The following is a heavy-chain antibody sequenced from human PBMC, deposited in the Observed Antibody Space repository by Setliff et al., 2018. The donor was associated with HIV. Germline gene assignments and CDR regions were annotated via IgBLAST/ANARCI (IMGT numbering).Heavy chain of an antibody. CDR3: ARDRIPSKWLLESDY. J-gene: IGHJ4*02. V-gene: IGHV1-8*02. CDR2: MNPNTGNT. CDR1: GYTFTNYD. D-gene: IGHD3-22*01. Sequence: GASVKVSCKASGYTFTNYDINWVRQAAGQGLEWMAWMNPNTGNTGYAQKFRGRVTLTRNTSISTAYLELSSLRSEDTAMYYCARDRIPSKWLLESDYWGQGTLVTVSS.